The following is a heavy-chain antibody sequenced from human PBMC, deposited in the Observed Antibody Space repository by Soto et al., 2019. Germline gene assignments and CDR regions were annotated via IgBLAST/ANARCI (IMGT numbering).Heavy chain of an antibody. Sequence: GGSLRLSCAASGFTFSSYWMSWVRQAPGKGLEWVANIKQDGSEKYYVDSVKGRFTISRDNAKNSLYLQMNSLRAEDTAVYYCASSGPYYDFWSGYTYYFDYWGQGTLVTVSS. D-gene: IGHD3-3*01. CDR3: ASSGPYYDFWSGYTYYFDY. J-gene: IGHJ4*02. CDR1: GFTFSSYW. CDR2: IKQDGSEK. V-gene: IGHV3-7*01.